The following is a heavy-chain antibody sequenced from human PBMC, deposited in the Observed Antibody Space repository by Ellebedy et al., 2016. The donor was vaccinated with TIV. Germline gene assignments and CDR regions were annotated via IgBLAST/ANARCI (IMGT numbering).Heavy chain of an antibody. CDR2: MNPNSGNT. CDR1: GYTFTSYD. CDR3: ARAGELLRDVDY. D-gene: IGHD1-26*01. J-gene: IGHJ4*02. V-gene: IGHV1-8*01. Sequence: ASVKVSCXASGYTFTSYDINWVRQATGQGLEWMGWMNPNSGNTGYAQKFQGRVTMTRNTSISTAYMELSSLRSEDTAVYYCARAGELLRDVDYWGQGTLVTVSS.